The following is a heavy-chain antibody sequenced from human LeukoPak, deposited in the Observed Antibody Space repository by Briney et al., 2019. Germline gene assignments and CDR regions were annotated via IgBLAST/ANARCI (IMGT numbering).Heavy chain of an antibody. D-gene: IGHD5-18*01. CDR3: ARDLDTAMVFDY. Sequence: ASVKVSCKASGYTFTGYYMHWVRQAPGQGLEWMGWINPNSGGTNYAQKFQGRVTMTRDTSISTAYMELSSLRSEDTAVYYCARDLDTAMVFDYWGQGTLVTVSS. CDR2: INPNSGGT. V-gene: IGHV1-2*02. CDR1: GYTFTGYY. J-gene: IGHJ4*02.